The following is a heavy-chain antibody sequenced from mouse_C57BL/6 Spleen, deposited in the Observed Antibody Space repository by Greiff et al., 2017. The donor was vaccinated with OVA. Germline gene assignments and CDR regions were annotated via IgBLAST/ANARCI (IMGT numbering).Heavy chain of an antibody. CDR3: AREDGYSRYFDV. D-gene: IGHD2-3*01. J-gene: IGHJ1*03. V-gene: IGHV1-22*01. CDR1: GYTFTDYN. CDR2: INPNNGGT. Sequence: EVQLQQSGPELVKPGASVKMSCKASGYTFTDYNMHWVKQSHGKSLEWIGYINPNNGGTSYNQKFKGKATLTVNKSSSTAYMELRSLTSEDSAVYYCAREDGYSRYFDVWGTGTTVTVSS.